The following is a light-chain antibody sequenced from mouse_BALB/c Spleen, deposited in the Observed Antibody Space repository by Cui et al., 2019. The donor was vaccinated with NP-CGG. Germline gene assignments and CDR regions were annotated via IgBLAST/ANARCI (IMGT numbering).Light chain of an antibody. J-gene: IGLJ1*01. CDR3: ALWYSNHWV. Sequence: QAVVTQVSALTTSPGETVTLTCRSSTGAVTTNHYANWVQEKPDHLFTGLIGGTNNRAPGVPARFSGSLIGDKAALTITGAQTEDEAIYFCALWYSNHWVFGGGTKLTVL. CDR2: GTN. V-gene: IGLV1*01. CDR1: TGAVTTNHY.